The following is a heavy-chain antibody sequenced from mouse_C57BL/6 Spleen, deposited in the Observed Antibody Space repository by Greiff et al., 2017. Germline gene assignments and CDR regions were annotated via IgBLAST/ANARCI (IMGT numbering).Heavy chain of an antibody. D-gene: IGHD1-1*01. CDR1: GYTFTSYG. CDR2: IYPRSGNT. V-gene: IGHV1-81*01. Sequence: LVESGAELARPGASVKLSCKASGYTFTSYGISWVKQRTGQGLEWIGEIYPRSGNTYYNEKFKGKATLTADKSSSTAYMELRSLTSEDSAVYFCAREITTVVEGYYYAMDYWGQGTSVTVSS. J-gene: IGHJ4*01. CDR3: AREITTVVEGYYYAMDY.